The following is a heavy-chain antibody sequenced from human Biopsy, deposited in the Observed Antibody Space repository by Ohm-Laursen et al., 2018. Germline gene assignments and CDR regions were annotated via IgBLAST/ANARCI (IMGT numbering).Heavy chain of an antibody. D-gene: IGHD4-17*01. Sequence: GQTLSLTCAAPGFTFSNYGIHWVRQAPGKGLEWVALISHDGNDDYYADSVEGRFTVSRDNSKNTVVLQMNSLRPEDTALYYCAKDRWERNLHYGGGVDLWGQGTTVTVSS. CDR3: AKDRWERNLHYGGGVDL. CDR1: GFTFSNYG. V-gene: IGHV3-30*18. J-gene: IGHJ6*02. CDR2: ISHDGNDD.